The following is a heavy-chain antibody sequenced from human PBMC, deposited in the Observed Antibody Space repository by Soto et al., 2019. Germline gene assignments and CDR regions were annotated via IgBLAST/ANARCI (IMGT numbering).Heavy chain of an antibody. CDR3: ARDLRLRWFGEHDAFDI. D-gene: IGHD3-10*01. CDR2: ISAYNGNT. Sequence: ASVKVSCKASGYTFTSYGISWVRQAPGQGLEWMGWISAYNGNTNYARKLQGRVTMTTGTSTSTAYMELRSLRSDDTAVYYCARDLRLRWFGEHDAFDIWGQGTMVTVSS. CDR1: GYTFTSYG. J-gene: IGHJ3*02. V-gene: IGHV1-18*01.